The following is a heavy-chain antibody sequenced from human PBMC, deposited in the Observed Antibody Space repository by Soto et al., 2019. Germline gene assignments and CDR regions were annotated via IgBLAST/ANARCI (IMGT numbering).Heavy chain of an antibody. CDR2: ISAYNGNT. D-gene: IGHD4-17*01. V-gene: IGHV1-18*01. Sequence: ASVKVSCKASGYTFTSYGISWVRQAPGQGLEWMGWISAYNGNTNYAQKLQGRVTMTTDTSTSTAYMELRSLRSDDTAVYYCANTYYGDFAEYFQHWGQGTLVTVSS. CDR3: ANTYYGDFAEYFQH. J-gene: IGHJ1*01. CDR1: GYTFTSYG.